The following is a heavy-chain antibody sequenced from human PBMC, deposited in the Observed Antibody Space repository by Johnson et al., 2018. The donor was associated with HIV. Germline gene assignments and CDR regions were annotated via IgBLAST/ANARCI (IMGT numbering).Heavy chain of an antibody. CDR3: ARDRGWELLLGAFDI. CDR2: ISSNGGST. CDR1: GFTFSSYA. Sequence: AQLVESGGGVVQPGRSLRLSCAASGFTFSSYAMHWVRQAPGKGLEYVSAISSNGGSTYYANSVKGRFTISRDNSKNTLYLQMNSLRAEDTAVYYCARDRGWELLLGAFDIWGQGTMVTVSS. V-gene: IGHV3-64*01. D-gene: IGHD1-26*01. J-gene: IGHJ3*02.